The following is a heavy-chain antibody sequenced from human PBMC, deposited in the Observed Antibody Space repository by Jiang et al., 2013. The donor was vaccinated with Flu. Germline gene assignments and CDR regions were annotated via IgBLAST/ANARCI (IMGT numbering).Heavy chain of an antibody. CDR3: ARYSGSVGYFDY. V-gene: IGHV4-61*02. J-gene: IGHJ4*02. Sequence: GSGLVKPSQTLSLSCTVSDGSISSGGYYWSWIRLPAGKGLEWIGRIHTRGNTNYNPSLKSRVTISLDTSRNQFSLNLYSVTAADTAVYYCARYSGSVGYFDYWGQGTVVTVSS. CDR1: DGSISSGGYY. D-gene: IGHD1-26*01. CDR2: IHTRGNT.